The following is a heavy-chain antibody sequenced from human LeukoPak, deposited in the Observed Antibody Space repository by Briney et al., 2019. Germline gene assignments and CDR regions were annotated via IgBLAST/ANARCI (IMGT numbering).Heavy chain of an antibody. D-gene: IGHD3-22*01. V-gene: IGHV3-7*01. CDR2: IKQDGSEQ. CDR1: GFTFRRFW. J-gene: IGHJ3*01. CDR3: ARDTEMLYYDANGYHA. Sequence: GGSLRLSCAASGFTFRRFWMSWVRQAPGKGLEWVANIKQDGSEQYYVDSAKGRFTISRDNAKNSLYLQMNSLRAEDTAVYYCARDTEMLYYDANGYHAWGQGTMVTVSS.